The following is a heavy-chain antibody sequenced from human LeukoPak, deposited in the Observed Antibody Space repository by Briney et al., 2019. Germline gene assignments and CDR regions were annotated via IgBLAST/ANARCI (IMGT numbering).Heavy chain of an antibody. CDR3: ARSSGWFANEIDY. D-gene: IGHD6-19*01. CDR2: ISYDGSNK. V-gene: IGHV3-30*04. Sequence: QSGGSLRLSCAASGFTFSSYAMHWVRQAPGKGLEWVAVISYDGSNKYYADSVKGRFTISRDNSKNTLYLQMNSLRAEDTAVYYCARSSGWFANEIDYWGQGTLVTVSS. CDR1: GFTFSSYA. J-gene: IGHJ4*02.